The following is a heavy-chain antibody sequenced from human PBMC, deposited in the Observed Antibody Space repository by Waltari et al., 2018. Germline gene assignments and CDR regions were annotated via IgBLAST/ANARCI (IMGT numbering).Heavy chain of an antibody. V-gene: IGHV3-74*01. D-gene: IGHD6-13*01. CDR2: INSDGSST. Sequence: EVQLVESGGGLVQPGGSLRLSCAASGFTFSSYWLHWFRQAPGKGLVWVSRINSDGSSTSYADSVKGRFTISRDNAKNTLYLQMNSLRAEDTAVYYCARGYSSTPALDYWGQGTLVTVSS. CDR1: GFTFSSYW. J-gene: IGHJ4*02. CDR3: ARGYSSTPALDY.